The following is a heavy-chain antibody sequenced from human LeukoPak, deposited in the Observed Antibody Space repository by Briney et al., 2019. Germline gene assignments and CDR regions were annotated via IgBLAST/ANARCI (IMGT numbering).Heavy chain of an antibody. J-gene: IGHJ4*02. CDR1: DGSFSGYY. V-gene: IGHV4-34*01. CDR3: ARRSKGRIYYDSSGYYGVRYFDY. CDR2: INHSRST. D-gene: IGHD3-22*01. Sequence: SETLSLTCAVYDGSFSGYYWSWIRQPPGKGLEWIGEINHSRSTNYNPSLKSRVTISVDTSKNQFSLKLSSVTAADTAVYYCARRSKGRIYYDSSGYYGVRYFDYWGQGTLVTVSS.